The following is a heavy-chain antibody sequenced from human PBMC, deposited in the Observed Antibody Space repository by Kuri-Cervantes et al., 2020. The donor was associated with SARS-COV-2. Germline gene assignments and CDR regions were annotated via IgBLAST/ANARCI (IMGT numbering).Heavy chain of an antibody. CDR1: GGSFSGYK. Sequence: SQTLSLTCAAYGGSFSGYKWNWIRQSPGKGLEWIGEINHSGSTNYNPSLKSRVTISVDTSKNQFPLKLSSVTAADTAVYFCARGQGVAVPVALLVFLGYYMDVWGKGTTVTVSS. CDR3: ARGQGVAVPVALLVFLGYYMDV. CDR2: INHSGST. J-gene: IGHJ6*03. D-gene: IGHD2-15*01. V-gene: IGHV4-34*01.